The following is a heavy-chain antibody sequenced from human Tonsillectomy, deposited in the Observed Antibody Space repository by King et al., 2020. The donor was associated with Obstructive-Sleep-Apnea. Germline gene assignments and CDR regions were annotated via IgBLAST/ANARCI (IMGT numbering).Heavy chain of an antibody. D-gene: IGHD3-9*01. Sequence: MQLQESGPGLVKPSETLSLTCTVSGYSISSGYYWGWIRQPPGKGLEWSGSIYHSGSTYYNPSLKSRVTISVDTSKNQFSLKLSSVTAADTAVYYCARASTYYDIFTGYPYYYYGMDVWGQGTTVTVSS. CDR2: IYHSGST. V-gene: IGHV4-38-2*02. J-gene: IGHJ6*02. CDR3: ARASTYYDIFTGYPYYYYGMDV. CDR1: GYSISSGYY.